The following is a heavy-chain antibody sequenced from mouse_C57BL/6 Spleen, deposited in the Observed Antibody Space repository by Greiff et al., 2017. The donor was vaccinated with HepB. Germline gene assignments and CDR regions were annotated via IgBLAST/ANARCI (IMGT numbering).Heavy chain of an antibody. CDR1: GFTFSDYY. Sequence: EVKLEESGGGLVQPGGSLKLSCAASGFTFSDYYMYWVRQTPEKRLEWVAYISNGGGSTYYPDTVKGRFTISRDNAKNTLYLQMSRLKSEDTAMYYCARHGLGRAFDYWGQGTTLTVSS. V-gene: IGHV5-12*01. D-gene: IGHD3-3*01. CDR3: ARHGLGRAFDY. CDR2: ISNGGGST. J-gene: IGHJ2*01.